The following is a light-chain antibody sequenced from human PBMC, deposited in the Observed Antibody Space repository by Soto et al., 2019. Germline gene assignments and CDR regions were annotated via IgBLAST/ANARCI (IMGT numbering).Light chain of an antibody. CDR1: ERLSSVY. CDR2: GAS. CDR3: QQYNSWLWT. J-gene: IGKJ1*01. Sequence: EIVLTQSPGTLSLSPGARAPLSCRASERLSSVYLAWYQQRPGQPPRLLIYGASTRATGIPARFSGSGSGTEFTLIISSLQSEDSAVYYCQQYNSWLWTFGQGTKVDIK. V-gene: IGKV3-15*01.